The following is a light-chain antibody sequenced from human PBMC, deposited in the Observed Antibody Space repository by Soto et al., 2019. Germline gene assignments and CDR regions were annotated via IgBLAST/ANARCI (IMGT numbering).Light chain of an antibody. V-gene: IGKV3-20*01. Sequence: EIMMTQSPVTLSVSPGERANLSCRASQSVNSNLAWYQQKPGQAPRLLIYGASTRATGIPARFSGSGSGTDFTLTIRRLEPEDFAVYYCQQYGSSYPWTFGQGTKVDI. CDR1: QSVNSN. J-gene: IGKJ1*01. CDR2: GAS. CDR3: QQYGSSYPWT.